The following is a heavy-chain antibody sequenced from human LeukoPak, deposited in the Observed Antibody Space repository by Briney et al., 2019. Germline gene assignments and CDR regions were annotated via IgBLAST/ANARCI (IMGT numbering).Heavy chain of an antibody. CDR1: GGSISSYY. CDR3: ATHLSSSSYDTFDI. J-gene: IGHJ3*02. Sequence: SETLSLTCTVSGGSISSYYWSWIRQPPGKGLEWIGYIYYSGSTNHNPSLKSRVTISVDTSKNQFSLKLSSVTAADTAVYYCATHLSSSSYDTFDIWGQGTMVTISS. D-gene: IGHD6-13*01. V-gene: IGHV4-59*01. CDR2: IYYSGST.